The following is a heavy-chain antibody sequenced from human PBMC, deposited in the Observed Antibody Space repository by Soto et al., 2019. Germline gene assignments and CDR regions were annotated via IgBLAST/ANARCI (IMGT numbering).Heavy chain of an antibody. V-gene: IGHV3-30*18. Sequence: GGSLRLSCAASGFTFSSYGMHWVRQAPGKGLEWVAVISYDGSNKYYADSVKGRFTISRDNSKNTLYLQMNSLRAEDTAVYDWAKGIAAGTTTISPGVLDYWGQGTLVTVSS. J-gene: IGHJ4*02. CDR1: GFTFSSYG. CDR3: AKGIAAGTTTISPGVLDY. CDR2: ISYDGSNK. D-gene: IGHD6-13*01.